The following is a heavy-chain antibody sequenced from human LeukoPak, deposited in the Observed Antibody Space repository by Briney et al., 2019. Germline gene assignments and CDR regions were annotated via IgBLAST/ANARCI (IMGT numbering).Heavy chain of an antibody. CDR2: MKHDGSEK. Sequence: GGSLRLSCAASGFTFSSYWMSWVRQAPGKGLEWVANMKHDGSEKYYVDSVKGRFTISRDNAKNSLYLQMNSLRVEDTAVYYCAVEGGWRYFDYWGQGTLVTVSS. CDR1: GFTFSSYW. J-gene: IGHJ4*02. V-gene: IGHV3-7*01. CDR3: AVEGGWRYFDY. D-gene: IGHD6-19*01.